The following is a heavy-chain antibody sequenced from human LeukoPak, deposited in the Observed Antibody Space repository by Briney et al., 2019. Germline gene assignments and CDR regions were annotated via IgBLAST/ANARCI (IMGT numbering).Heavy chain of an antibody. V-gene: IGHV1-2*02. CDR3: AREYYGRALDP. CDR2: INPNSGGT. Sequence: ASVKVSCKASGYTFTGYYMHWVRQAPGQGLEWMGWINPNSGGTNFAQKFQGRVTMTRDTSISTAYMELSRLRSDNTAVYYCAREYYGRALDPWGQGTLVTVSS. J-gene: IGHJ5*02. D-gene: IGHD2-21*01. CDR1: GYTFTGYY.